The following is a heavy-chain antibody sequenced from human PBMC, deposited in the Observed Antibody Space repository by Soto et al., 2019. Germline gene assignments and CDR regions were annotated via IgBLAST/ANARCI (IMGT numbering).Heavy chain of an antibody. CDR3: ARGGWNVVVPAAILDY. V-gene: IGHV1-69*02. CDR1: GGTFSSYT. CDR2: IIPILGIA. J-gene: IGHJ4*02. Sequence: ASVKVSCKASGGTFSSYTISWVRQAPGQGLEWMGRIIPILGIANYAQKFQGRVTITADKSTSTAYMELSSLRSEDTAVYYCARGGWNVVVPAAILDYWGQGTLVTVSS. D-gene: IGHD2-2*02.